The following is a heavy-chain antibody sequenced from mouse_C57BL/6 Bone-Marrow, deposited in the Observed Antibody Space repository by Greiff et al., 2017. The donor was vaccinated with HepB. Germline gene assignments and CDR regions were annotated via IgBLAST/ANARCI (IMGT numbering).Heavy chain of an antibody. CDR1: GYTFTDYE. V-gene: IGHV1-15*01. J-gene: IGHJ1*03. CDR2: IDPETGGT. CDR3: TRRTQCNYYGSSYGTGGWYFDV. Sequence: VQLQQSGAELVRPGASVTLSCKASGYTFTDYEMHWVKQTPVHGLEWIGAIDPETGGTAYKQKFKGKAILTADKSSSTAYMELRSLTSEDSAVYYWTRRTQCNYYGSSYGTGGWYFDVWGTGTAVTVSS. D-gene: IGHD1-1*01.